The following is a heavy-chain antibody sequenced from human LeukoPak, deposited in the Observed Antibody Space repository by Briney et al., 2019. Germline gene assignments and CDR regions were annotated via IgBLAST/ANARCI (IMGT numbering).Heavy chain of an antibody. CDR3: ARDGGDAFDI. Sequence: GGSLRLSCAASGFTFHDYAMHWVRQAPGKGLEWVSGISWNSGSIGYADSVKGRFTISRDNSKNTLYLQMNGLRAEDTAVYYCARDGGDAFDIWGQGTMVTVSS. CDR1: GFTFHDYA. J-gene: IGHJ3*02. CDR2: ISWNSGSI. V-gene: IGHV3-9*01. D-gene: IGHD3-16*01.